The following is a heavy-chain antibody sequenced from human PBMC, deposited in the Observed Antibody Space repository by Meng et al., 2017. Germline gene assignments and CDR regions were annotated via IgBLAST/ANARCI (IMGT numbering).Heavy chain of an antibody. CDR1: GYTFTSYD. V-gene: IGHV1-8*03. J-gene: IGHJ4*02. D-gene: IGHD6-19*01. CDR2: MNPNSGNT. Sequence: ASVKVSCKASGYTFTSYDINWVRQATGQGLEWMGWMNPNSGNTGYAQKFQGRVTITRNTSISTAYMGLSSLRSEDTAVYYCASLWAVAGSPEYYFDYWGQGTLVTVSS. CDR3: ASLWAVAGSPEYYFDY.